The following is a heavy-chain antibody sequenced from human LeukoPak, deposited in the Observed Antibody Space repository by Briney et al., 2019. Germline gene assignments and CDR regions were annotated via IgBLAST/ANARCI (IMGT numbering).Heavy chain of an antibody. D-gene: IGHD1-26*01. CDR2: ISYDGSNK. Sequence: GGSLRLSCAASGFTFSSYGMHWVRQAPGKGLEWVAVISYDGSNKYYADSVKGRFTIFRDNAKNTLYPQMNSLRAEDTAVYYCVRDLGGRSGHWGQGTLVTVSS. J-gene: IGHJ4*02. CDR1: GFTFSSYG. CDR3: VRDLGGRSGH. V-gene: IGHV3-30*03.